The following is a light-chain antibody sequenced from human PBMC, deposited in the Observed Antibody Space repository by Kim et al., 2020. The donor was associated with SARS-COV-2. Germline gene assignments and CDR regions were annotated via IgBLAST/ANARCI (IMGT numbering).Light chain of an antibody. CDR2: AAS. J-gene: IGKJ5*01. CDR1: QSVSNSY. Sequence: SPGESATLSCRANQSVSNSYLTCYQQKPDPAPRLLIYAASSRATGIPDRFVGGGSGTDFTLTISRLDPEDFAVYYCQHYNRSLITFGQGTRLDIK. CDR3: QHYNRSLIT. V-gene: IGKV3-20*01.